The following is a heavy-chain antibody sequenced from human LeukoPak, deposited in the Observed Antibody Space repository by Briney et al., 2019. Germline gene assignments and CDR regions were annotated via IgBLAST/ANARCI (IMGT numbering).Heavy chain of an antibody. V-gene: IGHV3-53*01. CDR1: GFTVSSNF. CDR2: IYTGGST. D-gene: IGHD2-21*01. CDR3: ATWWWIRDYYFDY. J-gene: IGHJ4*02. Sequence: QPGGSLRLSCAASGFTVSSNFMTWVRQAPGKGLEWVSIIYTGGSTYYANSVKGRFTISRDNSKNTLYLQMNSLRAEDTAVYYCATWWWIRDYYFDYWGQGTLVTVSS.